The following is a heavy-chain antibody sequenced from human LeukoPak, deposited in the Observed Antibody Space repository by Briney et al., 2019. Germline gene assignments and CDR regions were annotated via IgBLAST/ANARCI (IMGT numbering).Heavy chain of an antibody. CDR2: ISYDGNNR. CDR3: GRGSFGNWYVDL. D-gene: IGHD3-10*01. Sequence: GGSLRLSCAASGFTFSSSAIHWVRQAPGKGLEWVAVISYDGNNRYYADSVKGRFTISRDNSKNTLFLQMNTLRVEDTAVYYCGRGSFGNWYVDLWGRGTLVTVSS. J-gene: IGHJ2*01. V-gene: IGHV3-30*04. CDR1: GFTFSSSA.